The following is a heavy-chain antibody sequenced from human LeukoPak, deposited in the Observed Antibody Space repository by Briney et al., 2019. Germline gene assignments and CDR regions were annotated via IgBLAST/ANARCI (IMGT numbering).Heavy chain of an antibody. CDR2: FDPEDGET. Sequence: GASVKVSCKVSGYTLTELSMHWVRQAPGKGLEWMGGFDPEDGETIYAQKFQGRVTMTEDTSTDTAYMELSSLRSEDTAVYYCARGPIAAAGLGFDYWGQGTLVTVSS. CDR1: GYTLTELS. CDR3: ARGPIAAAGLGFDY. V-gene: IGHV1-24*01. J-gene: IGHJ4*02. D-gene: IGHD6-13*01.